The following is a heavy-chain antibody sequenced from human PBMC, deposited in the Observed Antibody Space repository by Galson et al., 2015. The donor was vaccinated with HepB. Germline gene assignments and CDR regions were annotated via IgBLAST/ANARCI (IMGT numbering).Heavy chain of an antibody. D-gene: IGHD3-3*01. CDR3: ARGPTIFGVVWTYFDY. CDR1: GFSFRTRGVG. Sequence: ALVKPTQTLTLTCTFSGFSFRTRGVGVGWIRQPPGKALEWLALIYWDDEERYSPSLRSRLTITKNTSENQVVLTMTNMDPVDTATYYCARGPTIFGVVWTYFDYWGQGALVTVSS. CDR2: IYWDDEE. J-gene: IGHJ4*02. V-gene: IGHV2-5*02.